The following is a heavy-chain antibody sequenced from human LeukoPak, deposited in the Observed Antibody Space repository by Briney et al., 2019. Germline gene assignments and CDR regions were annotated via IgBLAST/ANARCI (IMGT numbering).Heavy chain of an antibody. D-gene: IGHD1-1*01. CDR2: ITSSGDSI. V-gene: IGHV3-11*01. Sequence: PGGSLRLSCVGSGFIFGDFDMNWIRQAPGKGLEWISFITSSGDSIYYADSVKGRFTVFRDNAKNSLYLQMNSLRAEDTAVYFCARDPEYSDNCGQGTLVSVSS. J-gene: IGHJ4*02. CDR1: GFIFGDFD. CDR3: ARDPEYSDN.